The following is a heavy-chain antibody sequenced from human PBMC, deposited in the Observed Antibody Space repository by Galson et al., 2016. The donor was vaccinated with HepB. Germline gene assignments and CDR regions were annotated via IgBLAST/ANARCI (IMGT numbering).Heavy chain of an antibody. V-gene: IGHV3-7*03. CDR2: INPDGSQT. Sequence: SLRLSCAVSGSIFSGYWMSWVRQAPGEGLEWVANINPDGSQTYYVDPVRGRFTISRDNAKNSLFLYMNDVRADDTALYYCARGRYCSGGGCYQDYWGQGTLVTVSS. D-gene: IGHD2-15*01. J-gene: IGHJ4*02. CDR3: ARGRYCSGGGCYQDY. CDR1: GSIFSGYW.